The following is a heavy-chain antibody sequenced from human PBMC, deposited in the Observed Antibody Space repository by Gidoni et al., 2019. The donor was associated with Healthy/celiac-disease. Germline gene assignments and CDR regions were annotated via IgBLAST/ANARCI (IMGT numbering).Heavy chain of an antibody. J-gene: IGHJ3*02. CDR1: GFTFSSYG. D-gene: IGHD1-26*01. CDR3: ARGGGSYSRSAFDI. Sequence: QVQLVESGGGVVQPGRSLRLSCAASGFTFSSYGMHWVRQAPGKGLEWVAVIWYDGSNKYYADSVKGRLTISRDNSKNTLYLQMNSLRAEDTAVYYCARGGGSYSRSAFDIWGQGTMVTVSS. V-gene: IGHV3-33*01. CDR2: IWYDGSNK.